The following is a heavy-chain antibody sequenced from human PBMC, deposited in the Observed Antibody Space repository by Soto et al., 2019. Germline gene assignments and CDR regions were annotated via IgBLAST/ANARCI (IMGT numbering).Heavy chain of an antibody. J-gene: IGHJ6*02. V-gene: IGHV3-33*01. CDR3: ARDRSHKCSSSCSKSGGYYGMDV. CDR1: GFTFSSSG. Sequence: QVQLVESGGGVVQPGRSLRLSCAASGFTFSSSGMHWVRQAPGKGLEWVAVIWYDGSNKYYADSVKGRFTISRDNSKNTLHLQMNSLRAEDTAAYYCARDRSHKCSSSCSKSGGYYGMDVWGQGTTVTVSS. D-gene: IGHD6-6*01. CDR2: IWYDGSNK.